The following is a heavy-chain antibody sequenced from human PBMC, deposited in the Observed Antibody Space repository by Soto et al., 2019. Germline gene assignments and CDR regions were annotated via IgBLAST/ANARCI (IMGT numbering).Heavy chain of an antibody. CDR3: ARDQDLGGYDLRPMHGLDV. CDR1: GFTFDDYA. Sequence: HPGGSLRLSCATSGFTFDDYAMHWVRQIPGKGLEWVSGINWNSETVGYADSVKGRFTISRDSAKNSLYLQMTTLRPEDTALYFCARDQDLGGYDLRPMHGLDVWGQGTTVTVSS. J-gene: IGHJ6*02. D-gene: IGHD5-12*01. CDR2: INWNSETV. V-gene: IGHV3-9*01.